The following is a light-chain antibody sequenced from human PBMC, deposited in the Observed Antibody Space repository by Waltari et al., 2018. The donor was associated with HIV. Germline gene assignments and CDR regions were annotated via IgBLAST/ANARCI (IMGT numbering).Light chain of an antibody. CDR1: SRSNVGTNK. CDR2: YKSDSDK. Sequence: QAVLPQPASLSASPGASASLPCTLRSRSNVGTNKIYWFHQKPGSPPQYLLKYKSDSDKQPGSGVSSRFSGSKDASANAGILLISGLQSEDEADYYCMIWHTSAWVYGGGTKLTVL. CDR3: MIWHTSAWV. V-gene: IGLV5-45*01. J-gene: IGLJ3*02.